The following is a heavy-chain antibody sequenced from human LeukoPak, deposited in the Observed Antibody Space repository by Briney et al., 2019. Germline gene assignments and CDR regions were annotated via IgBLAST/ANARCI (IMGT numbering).Heavy chain of an antibody. V-gene: IGHV3-30*02. CDR2: IRYDGSNK. J-gene: IGHJ4*02. CDR1: GFTFSSYG. CDR3: YIEGAAHGSYFDY. Sequence: PGGSLRLSCAASGFTFSSYGMHWVRQAPGKGLEWVAFIRYDGSNKYYADSVKGRFTISRDNSKNTLYLQMNSLRAEDTAVYCCYIEGAAHGSYFDYWGQGTLVTVSS. D-gene: IGHD1-26*01.